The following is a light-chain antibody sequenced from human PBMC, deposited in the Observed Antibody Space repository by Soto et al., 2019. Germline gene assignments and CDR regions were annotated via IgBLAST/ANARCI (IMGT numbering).Light chain of an antibody. V-gene: IGLV2-8*01. CDR3: VSFAGGTYV. CDR2: DVN. Sequence: ALTQPPSASGSPGQSVTISCTGTSSDVGAYIFVSWYQQHPGKAPKLMVYDVNRRPPGVPDRFFGSKSGNTASLTVSGLQAEDEADYYCVSFAGGTYVFGTGTKVTVL. CDR1: SSDVGAYIF. J-gene: IGLJ1*01.